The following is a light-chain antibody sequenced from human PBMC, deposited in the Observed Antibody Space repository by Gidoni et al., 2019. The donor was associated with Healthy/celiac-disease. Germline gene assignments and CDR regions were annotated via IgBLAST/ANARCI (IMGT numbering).Light chain of an antibody. CDR3: QQSYSTPHVT. CDR1: QSISSY. J-gene: IGKJ4*01. Sequence: DIQMIPSPSSPSASVGDRVTTTCRASQSISSYLNWYQQKPGKAPKLLIYASSSLQSGVPSRFSGSGSGTDFTLTISSLQPEDFATYYCQQSYSTPHVTFXGXTKVEIK. CDR2: ASS. V-gene: IGKV1-39*01.